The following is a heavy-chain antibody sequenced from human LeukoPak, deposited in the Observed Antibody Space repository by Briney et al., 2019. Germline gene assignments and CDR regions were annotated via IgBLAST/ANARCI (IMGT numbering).Heavy chain of an antibody. V-gene: IGHV3-33*06. J-gene: IGHJ4*02. D-gene: IGHD3-22*01. Sequence: GGSLRLSCAASGFTFSSYGMHWVRQAPGKGLEWVAVIWYDGSNKYYADSVKGRFTISRDNSKNTLYLQMNSLRAEDTATYYCAKHYGNSVYYGPHYWGQGTLVTVSS. CDR2: IWYDGSNK. CDR1: GFTFSSYG. CDR3: AKHYGNSVYYGPHY.